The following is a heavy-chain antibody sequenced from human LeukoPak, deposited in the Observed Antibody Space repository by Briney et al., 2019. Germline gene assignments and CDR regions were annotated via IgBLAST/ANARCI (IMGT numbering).Heavy chain of an antibody. J-gene: IGHJ4*02. CDR2: INPSGGST. D-gene: IGHD6-13*01. CDR3: ARVVEDIAAAVYYFDY. V-gene: IGHV1-46*01. CDR1: GYTFTSYY. Sequence: GASVKVSCKASGYTFTSYYMHWVRQAPGQGLEWMGIINPSGGSTSYAQKFQGRVTMTRDTSTSTVYMELSSLRSEDTAVYYCARVVEDIAAAVYYFDYWGQGTLVTVSS.